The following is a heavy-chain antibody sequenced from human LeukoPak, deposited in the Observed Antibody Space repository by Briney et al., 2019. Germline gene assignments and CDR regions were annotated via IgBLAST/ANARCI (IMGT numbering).Heavy chain of an antibody. D-gene: IGHD3-22*01. CDR1: GFTFSSYS. CDR2: ISSSSSYI. J-gene: IGHJ5*02. CDR3: ARMSMHSYDAEGHYWYNWFDP. V-gene: IGHV3-21*01. Sequence: GGSLRLSCAASGFTFSSYSMNWVRQAPGKGLEWVSSISSSSSYIYYADSVKGRFTISRDDAKNSLYLQMNSLRAEDTAVYYCARMSMHSYDAEGHYWYNWFDPWGQGTLVTVSS.